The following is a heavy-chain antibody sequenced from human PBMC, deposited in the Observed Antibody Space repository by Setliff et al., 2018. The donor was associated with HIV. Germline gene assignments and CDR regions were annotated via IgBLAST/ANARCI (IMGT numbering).Heavy chain of an antibody. D-gene: IGHD2-8*01. CDR3: GRRGRDGVLIVFATGFDP. Sequence: LSLTCTVSGGSISGYHWNWLRQTPGKGLEWIGYIYTSRGTNYNHSLRTRVIISVDTSNQFSLKLNSVTAADTGVYYCGRRGRDGVLIVFATGFDPWGQGTLVTVSS. CDR1: GGSISGYH. V-gene: IGHV4-4*09. CDR2: IYTSRGT. J-gene: IGHJ5*02.